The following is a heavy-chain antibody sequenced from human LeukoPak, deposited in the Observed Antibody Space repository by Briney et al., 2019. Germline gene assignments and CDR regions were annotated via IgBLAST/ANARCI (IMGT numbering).Heavy chain of an antibody. Sequence: ASVKVSCKASVYTFTSYGITWVRQAPGQGPEWMGWINPYNGNTNYAQKLQGRVTMTTDTSTSTAYMDLRSLRSDDTAVYYCARERSGWFFSNWGQGTLVTVSS. CDR1: VYTFTSYG. V-gene: IGHV1-18*01. J-gene: IGHJ4*02. CDR3: ARERSGWFFSN. CDR2: INPYNGNT. D-gene: IGHD6-19*01.